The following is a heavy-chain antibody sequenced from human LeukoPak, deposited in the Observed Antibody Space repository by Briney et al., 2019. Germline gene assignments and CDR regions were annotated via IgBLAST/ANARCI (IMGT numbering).Heavy chain of an antibody. CDR2: LSGDGSTP. D-gene: IGHD2-2*01. CDR1: GFTFSSYA. CDR3: AKRGFCPSSCKFDY. J-gene: IGHJ4*02. V-gene: IGHV3-23*01. Sequence: GGSLRLSCAASGFTFSSYAMNWVRQAPGKGLEWVSTLSGDGSTPYYADSVKGRFTISRDNSKNTLFLQMNSLRAEDTAVYYCAKRGFCPSSCKFDYWGQGTLVAVSS.